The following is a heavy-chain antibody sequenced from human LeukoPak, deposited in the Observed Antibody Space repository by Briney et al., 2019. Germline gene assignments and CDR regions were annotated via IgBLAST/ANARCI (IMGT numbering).Heavy chain of an antibody. D-gene: IGHD3-3*01. Sequence: PSETLSLTCTVSGGSISSGGYYWSWIRQHPGKGLEWIGYIYYSGSTYYNPSLKSRVTISVDTSKNQFSLKLSSVTAADTAVYYCASSLRFLEWFPDAFDIWGQGTMVTVSS. V-gene: IGHV4-31*03. CDR3: ASSLRFLEWFPDAFDI. J-gene: IGHJ3*02. CDR1: GGSISSGGYY. CDR2: IYYSGST.